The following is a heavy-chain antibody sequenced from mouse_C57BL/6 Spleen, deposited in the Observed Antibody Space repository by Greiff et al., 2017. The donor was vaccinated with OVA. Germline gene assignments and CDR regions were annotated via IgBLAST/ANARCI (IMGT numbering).Heavy chain of an antibody. CDR1: GYTFTSYW. J-gene: IGHJ2*01. V-gene: IGHV1-69*01. CDR3: ARYNWDGVPFDY. Sequence: QVQLQQPGAELVMPGASVKLSCKASGYTFTSYWMHWVKQRPGQGLEWIGEIDPSDSYTNYNQKFKGKSTLTVDKSSSTAYMQLSSLTSEDSAVYYCARYNWDGVPFDYWGQGTTLTVSS. CDR2: IDPSDSYT. D-gene: IGHD4-1*01.